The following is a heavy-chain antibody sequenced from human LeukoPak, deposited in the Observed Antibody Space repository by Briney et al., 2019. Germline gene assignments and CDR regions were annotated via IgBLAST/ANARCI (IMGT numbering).Heavy chain of an antibody. CDR3: ARDRASGSYPFDY. J-gene: IGHJ4*02. Sequence: SETLSLTCTVSGYSISNGYYWGWIRQPPGKGLEWIGSIYYSGSTYYNPSLKSRVTISVDTSKNQFSLKLSSVTAADTAVYYCARDRASGSYPFDYWGQGTLVTVSS. CDR1: GYSISNGYY. CDR2: IYYSGST. D-gene: IGHD1-26*01. V-gene: IGHV4-38-2*02.